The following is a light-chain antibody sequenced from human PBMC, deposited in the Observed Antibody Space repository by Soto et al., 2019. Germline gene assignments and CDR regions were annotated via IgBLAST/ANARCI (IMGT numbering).Light chain of an antibody. V-gene: IGKV3-20*01. CDR2: GAS. J-gene: IGKJ1*01. CDR1: QSVSSSY. CDR3: QQYGSSPST. Sequence: EIVLTQSPGTLSLSPGERATLSCRASQSVSSSYLAWYQQKPGQAPRLLIFGASIRATGIPDRFSGSGSGTDFTLTISGLEPEDFAVYYCQQYGSSPSTFGQGTKVDIK.